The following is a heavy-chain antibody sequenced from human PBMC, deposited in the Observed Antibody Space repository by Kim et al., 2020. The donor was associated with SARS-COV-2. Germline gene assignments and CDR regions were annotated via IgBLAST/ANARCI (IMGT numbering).Heavy chain of an antibody. CDR3: ARDMQLVATSTSFGMDV. CDR2: IIPIFGTA. J-gene: IGHJ6*02. V-gene: IGHV1-69*13. D-gene: IGHD6-13*01. Sequence: SVKVSCKASGGTFSSYAISWVRQAPGQGLEWMGGIIPIFGTANYAQKFQGRVTITADESTSTAYMELSSLRSEDTAVYYCARDMQLVATSTSFGMDVWGQGTTVTVSS. CDR1: GGTFSSYA.